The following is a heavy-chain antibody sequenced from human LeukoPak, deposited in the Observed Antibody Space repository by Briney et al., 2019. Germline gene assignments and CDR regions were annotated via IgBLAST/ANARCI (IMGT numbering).Heavy chain of an antibody. V-gene: IGHV3-53*01. Sequence: PGGSLRLSCATSGFTVGSNYMSWVRQAPGKGLEWVSVIYDSGTTYYADSVKGRFLIFRDTSKNTVDLQMNSLRVEDTAVYYCAGRRSSSWYAYWGQGTLVTVSS. D-gene: IGHD6-13*01. CDR2: IYDSGTT. CDR1: GFTVGSNY. J-gene: IGHJ4*02. CDR3: AGRRSSSWYAY.